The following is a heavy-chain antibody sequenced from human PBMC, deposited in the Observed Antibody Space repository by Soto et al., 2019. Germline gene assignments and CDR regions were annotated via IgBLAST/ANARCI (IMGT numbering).Heavy chain of an antibody. Sequence: QVQLVQSGAEMKKPGSSVKVSCQSSGGTFNTYAMNWVRQAPGQGPEWMGDISPMFGAANYAPKFQGRVTITADESTGTSYMQLSSLTSEDTALYSCAREVQVHTPAFVYWGQGTRVTVSS. J-gene: IGHJ4*02. CDR1: GGTFNTYA. V-gene: IGHV1-69*19. CDR2: ISPMFGAA. D-gene: IGHD3-10*01. CDR3: AREVQVHTPAFVY.